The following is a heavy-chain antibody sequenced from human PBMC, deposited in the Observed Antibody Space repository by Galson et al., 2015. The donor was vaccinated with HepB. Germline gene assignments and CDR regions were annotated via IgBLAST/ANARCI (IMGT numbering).Heavy chain of an antibody. D-gene: IGHD2-21*02. V-gene: IGHV3-7*03. CDR1: GFTYSNYW. CDR3: ARGWDIEVTANFDY. J-gene: IGHJ4*02. CDR2: MKYDGSEK. Sequence: SLRLSCAVSGFTYSNYWMSWVRQAPGRGLEWVANMKYDGSEKYYVRSVEGRFTVSRDNAQNSLYLYMSSLRAEDTAVYYCARGWDIEVTANFDYWGQGALVTVSS.